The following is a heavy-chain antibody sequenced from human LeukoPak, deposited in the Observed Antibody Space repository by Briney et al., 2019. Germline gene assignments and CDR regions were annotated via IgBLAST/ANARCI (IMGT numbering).Heavy chain of an antibody. CDR1: GGSISSSSYY. CDR3: ARHIDYGDYFDY. Sequence: PSETLSLTCTVSGGSISSSSYYRGWIRQPPGTGLEWIGYIYYSGSTNYNPSLKSRVTISVDTSKNQVSLNLSSVTAADTAVYYCARHIDYGDYFDYWGQGTLVTVSS. CDR2: IYYSGST. J-gene: IGHJ4*02. D-gene: IGHD4-17*01. V-gene: IGHV4-61*05.